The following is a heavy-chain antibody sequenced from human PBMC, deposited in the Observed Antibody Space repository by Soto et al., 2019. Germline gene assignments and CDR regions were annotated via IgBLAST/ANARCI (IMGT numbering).Heavy chain of an antibody. J-gene: IGHJ6*02. V-gene: IGHV3-30*18. CDR3: AKDRAWQAGRYFYGMDV. CDR2: ISYDGTIK. CDR1: GFTFTPYD. Sequence: QVQLVESGGGVVQPGRSLRLSCAASGFTFTPYDMHWVRQVPGQGPEWVAVISYDGTIKHYADSVKGRFTISRDNSNNTLYLEMHSLRTEDTALYYCAKDRAWQAGRYFYGMDVWGQGTTVTVSS. D-gene: IGHD3-10*01.